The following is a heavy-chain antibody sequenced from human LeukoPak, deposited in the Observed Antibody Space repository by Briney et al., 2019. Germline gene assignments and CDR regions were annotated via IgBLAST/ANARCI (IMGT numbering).Heavy chain of an antibody. D-gene: IGHD6-6*01. J-gene: IGHJ4*02. CDR3: AKPHTIYSSIAARHHFDY. CDR2: ISGSGGST. Sequence: PGGSLRLSCAAAGFTFSSYAMRWVRQAPGRGLEWVSAISGSGGSTYYADSVKGRFTISRDNSKNTLYLQMNSLRAEDTAVYYCAKPHTIYSSIAARHHFDYWGQGTLVTVSS. V-gene: IGHV3-23*01. CDR1: GFTFSSYA.